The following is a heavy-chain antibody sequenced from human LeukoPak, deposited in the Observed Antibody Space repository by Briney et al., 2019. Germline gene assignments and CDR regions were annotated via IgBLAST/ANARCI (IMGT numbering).Heavy chain of an antibody. V-gene: IGHV1-46*01. CDR2: INPSGGST. CDR3: ARERSPYYYDSSGYYPLDY. D-gene: IGHD3-22*01. J-gene: IGHJ4*02. CDR1: GYTFTSYY. Sequence: ASVKVSCKASGYTFTSYYMHWVRQAPGQGLEWMGIINPSGGSTSYAQKFQGRVTMTRDMSTSTVYMELSSLRSEDTAVYYCARERSPYYYDSSGYYPLDYWDQGTLVTVSS.